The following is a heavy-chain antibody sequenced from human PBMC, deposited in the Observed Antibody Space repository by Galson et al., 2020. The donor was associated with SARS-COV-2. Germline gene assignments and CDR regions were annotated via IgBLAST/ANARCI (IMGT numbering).Heavy chain of an antibody. J-gene: IGHJ6*03. CDR3: ASWYCSSNTCYHMDV. Sequence: SETLSLTCTVSGGSVSSYYWSWIRQPPGKGLEWIGYVYYTGNSAYSPSLKSRVTMSVDTSKNQFSLNLNSVTAADTAVYYCASWYCSSNTCYHMDVWGKGTTVTVSS. CDR2: VYYTGNS. D-gene: IGHD2-2*01. V-gene: IGHV4-59*02. CDR1: GGSVSSYY.